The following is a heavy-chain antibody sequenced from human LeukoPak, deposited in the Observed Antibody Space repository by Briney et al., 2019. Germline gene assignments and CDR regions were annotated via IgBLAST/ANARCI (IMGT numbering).Heavy chain of an antibody. CDR2: IIPIFGTA. Sequence: GASVKPSCKASGGTPSSYAIRWVRHAHGQGLEWVGGIIPIFGTANYAQKFQGRVTITTDESTSTAYMELSSLRSEDTAVYYCASLSYYGSGSYYYYYYYMDVWGKGTTVTVSS. CDR1: GGTPSSYA. J-gene: IGHJ6*03. V-gene: IGHV1-69*05. CDR3: ASLSYYGSGSYYYYYYYMDV. D-gene: IGHD3-10*01.